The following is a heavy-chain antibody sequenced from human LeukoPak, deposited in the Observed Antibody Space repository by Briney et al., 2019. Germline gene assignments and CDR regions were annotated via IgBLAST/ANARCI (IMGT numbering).Heavy chain of an antibody. J-gene: IGHJ4*02. CDR2: INAGNGNT. V-gene: IGHV1-3*01. CDR1: GGTFSSYA. CDR3: ARKEVGATFDY. D-gene: IGHD1-26*01. Sequence: GASVKVSCKASGGTFSSYAISWVRQAPGQGLEWMGWINAGNGNTKYSQKFQGRVTITRDTSASTAYMELSSLRSEDTAVYYCARKEVGATFDYWGQGTLVTVSS.